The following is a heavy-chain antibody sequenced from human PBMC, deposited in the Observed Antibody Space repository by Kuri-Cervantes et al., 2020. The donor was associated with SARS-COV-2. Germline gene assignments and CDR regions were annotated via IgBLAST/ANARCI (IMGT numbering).Heavy chain of an antibody. CDR3: AKPPGYSGYDPPDS. J-gene: IGHJ4*02. Sequence: GGSLRLSCAASGFTFSSHAMIWVRQAPGKGLEWVSSISGSGGATYYADSAKGRFTISRDNSKNTLSLQMNSLRAEDTAVYYCAKPPGYSGYDPPDSWGQGTLVTVSS. CDR2: ISGSGGAT. CDR1: GFTFSSHA. D-gene: IGHD5-12*01. V-gene: IGHV3-23*01.